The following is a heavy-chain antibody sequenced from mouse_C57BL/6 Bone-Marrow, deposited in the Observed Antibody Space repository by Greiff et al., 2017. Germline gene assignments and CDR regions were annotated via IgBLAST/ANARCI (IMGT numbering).Heavy chain of an antibody. CDR3: ASSYGIY. CDR2: IWGDGST. Sequence: VQLQEPGPGLVAPSQSLSITCTVSGFSLTSYGVSWVRQPPGQGLEWLGVIWGDGSTTYHSALISRLSISKDNSKSKFVLKLNSLHTDDTATYDCASSYGIYWGQGTSVTVSA. J-gene: IGHJ4*01. D-gene: IGHD1-1*02. V-gene: IGHV2-3*01. CDR1: GFSLTSYG.